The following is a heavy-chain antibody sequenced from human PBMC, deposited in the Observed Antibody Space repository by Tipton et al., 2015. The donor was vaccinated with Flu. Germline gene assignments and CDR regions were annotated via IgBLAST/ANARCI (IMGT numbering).Heavy chain of an antibody. D-gene: IGHD2-15*01. Sequence: SLRLSCAVSGLTFTDHAMHWVRQPPGGELEWVAVISYDGSIKSYADSVEGRFTISRDKSKSTLFLQMNSLGAEDTAVYYWAGPRVASTQPYYFDYWGQGTLVTVSS. CDR1: GLTFTDHA. CDR3: AGPRVASTQPYYFDY. J-gene: IGHJ4*02. CDR2: ISYDGSIK. V-gene: IGHV3-30*04.